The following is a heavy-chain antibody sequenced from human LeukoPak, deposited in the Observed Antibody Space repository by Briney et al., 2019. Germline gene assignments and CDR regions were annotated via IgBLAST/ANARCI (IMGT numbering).Heavy chain of an antibody. Sequence: GGSLRLSCAASGITFSNYWMHWVRQAPGKGLAWVSRINSDGSRITYADSVKGRFTISRDNAKNTLYLQMNSLRVEDTAVYYCASSPVITRDWGQGTLVTVSS. D-gene: IGHD3-22*01. V-gene: IGHV3-74*01. CDR3: ASSPVITRD. CDR2: INSDGSRI. J-gene: IGHJ4*02. CDR1: GITFSNYW.